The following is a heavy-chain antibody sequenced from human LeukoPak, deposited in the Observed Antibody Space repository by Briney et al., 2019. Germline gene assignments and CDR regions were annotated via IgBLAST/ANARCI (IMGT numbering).Heavy chain of an antibody. CDR3: ARHDWFDP. V-gene: IGHV3-53*01. CDR2: IYSGGST. J-gene: IGHJ5*02. Sequence: GGSLRLSCAVSGFIFSSDYMSWVRQAPGKGLEWVSTIYSGGSTYYADSVKGRFTISRDNSKNTLYLQMNSLRAEDTAVYYCARHDWFDPWGRGTLVTVSS. CDR1: GFIFSSDY.